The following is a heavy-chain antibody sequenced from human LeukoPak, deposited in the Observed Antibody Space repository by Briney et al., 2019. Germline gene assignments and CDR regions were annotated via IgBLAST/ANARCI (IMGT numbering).Heavy chain of an antibody. V-gene: IGHV4-39*01. CDR2: IYYSGST. CDR3: ARHSSQRPYYDYIWGSYRNHDAFDI. CDR1: GGSISSSSYY. D-gene: IGHD3-16*02. Sequence: SETLSLTCTVSGGSISSSSYYWGWIRQPPGKGLEWIGSIYYSGSTYYNPSLKSRVTISVDTSKNQFSLKLSSVTAADTAVYYCARHSSQRPYYDYIWGSYRNHDAFDIWGQGTMVTVSS. J-gene: IGHJ3*02.